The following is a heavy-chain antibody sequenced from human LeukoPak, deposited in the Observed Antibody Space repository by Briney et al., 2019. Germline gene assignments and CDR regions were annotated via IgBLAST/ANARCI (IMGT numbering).Heavy chain of an antibody. V-gene: IGHV3-23*01. D-gene: IGHD4-17*01. CDR2: ISGSGGST. Sequence: PGGSLRLSCAASGFTFSSYAMSWVRQAPGKGLEWVSAISGSGGSTYYADSVKGRFTISRDNSENTLYLQMNSLRAEDTAVYYCAKDPELTTVTTFDYWGQGTLVTVSS. CDR1: GFTFSSYA. J-gene: IGHJ4*02. CDR3: AKDPELTTVTTFDY.